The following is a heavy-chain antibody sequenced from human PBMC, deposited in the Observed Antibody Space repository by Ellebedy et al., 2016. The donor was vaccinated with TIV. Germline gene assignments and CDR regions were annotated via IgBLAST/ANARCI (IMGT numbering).Heavy chain of an antibody. D-gene: IGHD2-21*02. CDR2: ISYDGSNK. CDR1: GFTFSSYA. Sequence: GESLKISCAASGFTFSSYAMHWVRQAPGKGLEWVAVISYDGSNKYYADSVKGRFTISRDNSKNTLYLQMNNLGAEDTAVFYCARNRHVERGDSLDYWGQGTLVTVSS. J-gene: IGHJ4*02. CDR3: ARNRHVERGDSLDY. V-gene: IGHV3-30-3*01.